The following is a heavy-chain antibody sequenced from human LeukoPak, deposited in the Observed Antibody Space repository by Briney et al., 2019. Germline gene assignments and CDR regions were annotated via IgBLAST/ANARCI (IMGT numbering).Heavy chain of an antibody. D-gene: IGHD6-13*01. V-gene: IGHV1-2*02. Sequence: APVKLSCKASGYTFTGYYMHWVRQAPGQRLEWMGWINPNSGGTNYAQKFQGRVTMTRDTSISTAYMELSRLRSDDTGVYYCARPLPYSSSWPYDYWGQGTLVTVSS. CDR2: INPNSGGT. CDR3: ARPLPYSSSWPYDY. CDR1: GYTFTGYY. J-gene: IGHJ4*02.